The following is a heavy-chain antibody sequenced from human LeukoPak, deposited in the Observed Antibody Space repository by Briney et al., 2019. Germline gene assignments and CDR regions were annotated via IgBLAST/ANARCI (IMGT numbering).Heavy chain of an antibody. CDR1: GGSISSSVYY. V-gene: IGHV4-39*01. D-gene: IGHD5-18*01. Sequence: SETLSLTCTVSGGSISSSVYYWGWIRQPPGKGLEWIGNMYYSGSTYYNPSLKSRVTISVDTSKNQFSLKLSSVTAADTAVYYCARLVGGYSYGPVTFDYWGQGTLVTVSS. CDR3: ARLVGGYSYGPVTFDY. J-gene: IGHJ4*02. CDR2: MYYSGST.